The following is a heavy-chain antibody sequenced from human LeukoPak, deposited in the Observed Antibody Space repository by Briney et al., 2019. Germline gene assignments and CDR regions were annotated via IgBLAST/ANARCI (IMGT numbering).Heavy chain of an antibody. Sequence: GGSLRLSCAASGFTYDDYGMSWVRQAPGKGLEWVSGINWNGGSTGYADSVKGRFTISRDNAKNSLYLQMNSLRAEDTALYHCARDLFSYSSSWYSAFDIWGQGTMVTVSS. J-gene: IGHJ3*02. CDR1: GFTYDDYG. D-gene: IGHD6-13*01. CDR2: INWNGGST. CDR3: ARDLFSYSSSWYSAFDI. V-gene: IGHV3-20*01.